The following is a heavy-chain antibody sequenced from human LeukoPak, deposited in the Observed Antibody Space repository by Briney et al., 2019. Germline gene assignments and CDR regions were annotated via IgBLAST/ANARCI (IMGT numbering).Heavy chain of an antibody. J-gene: IGHJ5*02. V-gene: IGHV4-59*01. CDR1: GGSISNKY. D-gene: IGHD4/OR15-4a*01. Sequence: SETLSLTCTVSGGSISNKYWSWIRQPPGKGLEWIGYIYYSGSTNYNPSLKSRVTILVDTSKNQFSLKLSSVTAADTAVYYCASGAVNWFDPWGQGTLVTVSS. CDR3: ASGAVNWFDP. CDR2: IYYSGST.